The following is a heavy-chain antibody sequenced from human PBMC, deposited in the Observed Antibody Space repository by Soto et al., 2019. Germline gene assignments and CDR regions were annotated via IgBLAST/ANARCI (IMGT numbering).Heavy chain of an antibody. CDR2: IIPIFGTA. J-gene: IGHJ4*02. CDR3: ARRGLSGSYYYFDY. V-gene: IGHV1-69*06. CDR1: GGTFSSYA. Sequence: QVQLVQSGAEVKKPGSSVKVSCKASGGTFSSYAISWVRQAPGQGLEWMGGIIPIFGTANYAQKFQGRVTITADKSTSTAYMELNSLRSEDTAVYYCARRGLSGSYYYFDYWGQGTLVTVSS. D-gene: IGHD1-26*01.